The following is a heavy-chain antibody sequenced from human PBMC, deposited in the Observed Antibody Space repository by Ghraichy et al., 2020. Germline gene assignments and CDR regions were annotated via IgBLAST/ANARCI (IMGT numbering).Heavy chain of an antibody. D-gene: IGHD3-22*01. J-gene: IGHJ3*02. CDR1: GFTFNNAW. CDR3: TTDYHTSGYYALDAFDI. V-gene: IGHV3-15*01. CDR2: IRSTTDGGRI. Sequence: GGSLRLSCAASGFTFNNAWMTWVRQVPGKGLEWVCRIRSTTDGGRIDYAAPVKGRFIISRDDSKHTLYLQMNSLKTEETAVYYCTTDYHTSGYYALDAFDIWGQGTLVTVSS.